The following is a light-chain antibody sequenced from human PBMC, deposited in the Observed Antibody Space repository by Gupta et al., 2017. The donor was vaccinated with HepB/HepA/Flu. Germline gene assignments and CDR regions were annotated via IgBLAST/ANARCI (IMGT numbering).Light chain of an antibody. CDR2: GAS. Sequence: EAVMTQSPGTLHVSPGERPTLSSRATESVRSNLAWYQQKPGQAPRLLIHGASTRATGIPARFSGSGSGTEFTLTISILQSEDFAVYYCQQYDEWPLTFGQGTRVEIK. CDR1: ESVRSN. J-gene: IGKJ1*01. V-gene: IGKV3-15*01. CDR3: QQYDEWPLT.